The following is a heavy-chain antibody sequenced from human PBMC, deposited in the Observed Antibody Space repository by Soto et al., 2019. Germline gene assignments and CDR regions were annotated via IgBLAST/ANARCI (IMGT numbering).Heavy chain of an antibody. D-gene: IGHD3-22*01. J-gene: IGHJ4*02. Sequence: GESLKISCKGSGYSFTNYWIGWVRQKPGKGLEWMGTIFPGDSDTRYSPSFQGQVTISADRSTSTAYLQWSSLKASDTAMYYYATISYDITAYFCQTGTFEYWRQRTLVTASS. V-gene: IGHV5-51*01. CDR3: ATISYDITAYFCQTGTFEY. CDR2: IFPGDSDT. CDR1: GYSFTNYW.